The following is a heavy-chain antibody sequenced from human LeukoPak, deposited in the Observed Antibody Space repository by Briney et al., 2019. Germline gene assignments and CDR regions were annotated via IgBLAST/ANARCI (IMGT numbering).Heavy chain of an antibody. CDR2: ISYNGIDE. CDR1: GFTFRDYS. J-gene: IGHJ4*02. Sequence: GGSLRLSCAVSGFTFRDYSIHWFHQAPGGGLEWVAHISYNGIDEHYAGSVKGRFTVSRDDSKNTAYLLMSGLTTEDTAFYYCAKLGYGFDYWGQGTLVIVSS. CDR3: AKLGYGFDY. V-gene: IGHV3-30*18. D-gene: IGHD2-15*01.